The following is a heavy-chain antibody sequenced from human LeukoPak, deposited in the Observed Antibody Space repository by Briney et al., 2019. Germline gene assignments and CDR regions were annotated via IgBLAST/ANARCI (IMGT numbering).Heavy chain of an antibody. Sequence: GASVKVSCKASGYTFTSYAMHWVRQAPGQRLEWMGWISAYNGNTNYAQKLQGRVTMTTDTSTSTAYMELRSLRSDDTAVYYCARDQLSRGVWFDPWGQGTLVTVSS. D-gene: IGHD1-1*01. CDR3: ARDQLSRGVWFDP. CDR1: GYTFTSYA. J-gene: IGHJ5*02. V-gene: IGHV1-18*01. CDR2: ISAYNGNT.